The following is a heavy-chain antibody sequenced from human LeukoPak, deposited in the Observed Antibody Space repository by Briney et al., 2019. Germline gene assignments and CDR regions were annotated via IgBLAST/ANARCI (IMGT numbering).Heavy chain of an antibody. CDR1: GFTFSSYS. J-gene: IGHJ4*02. Sequence: PGGSLRLSCAASGFTFSSYSMNWVRQAPGKGLEWVSYISSSSSTIYYADSVKGRFTISRDNAKNSLYLQMNSLRAEDTALYYCAKDKDSTPIGYFDYWGQGTLVTVSS. CDR3: AKDKDSTPIGYFDY. D-gene: IGHD2-2*01. CDR2: ISSSSSTI. V-gene: IGHV3-48*01.